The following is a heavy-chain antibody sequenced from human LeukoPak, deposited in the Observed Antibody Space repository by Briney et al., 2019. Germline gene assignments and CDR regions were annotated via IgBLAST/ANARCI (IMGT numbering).Heavy chain of an antibody. Sequence: SETLSLTCAVYGGSFSGYYWSWIRQPPGKGLEWIGEINHSGSTNYNPSLTSRVTISGDTSKNQFSLKLSSVTAADTAVYYCARYSRRQWLVQYYFDYWGQGTLVTVSS. CDR3: ARYSRRQWLVQYYFDY. CDR1: GGSFSGYY. J-gene: IGHJ4*02. V-gene: IGHV4-34*01. CDR2: INHSGST. D-gene: IGHD6-19*01.